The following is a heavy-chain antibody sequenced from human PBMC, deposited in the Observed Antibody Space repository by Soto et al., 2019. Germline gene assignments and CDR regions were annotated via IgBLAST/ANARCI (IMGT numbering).Heavy chain of an antibody. D-gene: IGHD1-26*01. V-gene: IGHV4-31*01. CDR3: AREGGIVGATAADY. J-gene: IGHJ4*02. CDR2: IYYSGST. Sequence: QVQLQESGPGLVKPSQTLSLTCTVSGGSISSGGYYWSWIRQHPGKGLEWIGYIYYSGSTYYNPSLKSQITISVDTSKNQFSLKLSSVTAADTAVYYCAREGGIVGATAADYWGQGTLVTVPS. CDR1: GGSISSGGYY.